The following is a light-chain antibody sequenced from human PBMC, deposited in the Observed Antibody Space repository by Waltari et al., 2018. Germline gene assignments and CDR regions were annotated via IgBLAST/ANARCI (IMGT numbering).Light chain of an antibody. Sequence: DIQMTQSPSTLSASVGDRLTITFRDRQSIIDWLAWYQQKPGKAPKLLIYKASNLKGGVPSRFSGSGFVTEFTLTISSLQPDDFATYHCQQYKSYPTFGQGTKVEI. CDR3: QQYKSYPT. CDR2: KAS. J-gene: IGKJ1*01. V-gene: IGKV1-5*03. CDR1: QSIIDW.